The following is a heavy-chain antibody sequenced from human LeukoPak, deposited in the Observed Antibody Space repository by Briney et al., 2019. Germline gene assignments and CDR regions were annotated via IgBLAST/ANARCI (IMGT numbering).Heavy chain of an antibody. V-gene: IGHV4-61*02. D-gene: IGHD3-9*01. CDR1: GGSISSSNYC. Sequence: SETLSLTCSVSGGSISSSNYCWSWLRQPAGKGLEWIGRIYASESTNYNPSLKRRVTISVDTSKNQFSLKLSSVTAADTAVYYCARHQLRYFDWLSHYFDYWGQGTLVSVSS. CDR3: ARHQLRYFDWLSHYFDY. J-gene: IGHJ4*02. CDR2: IYASEST.